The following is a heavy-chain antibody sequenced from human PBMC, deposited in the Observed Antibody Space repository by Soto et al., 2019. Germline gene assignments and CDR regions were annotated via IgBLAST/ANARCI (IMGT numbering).Heavy chain of an antibody. V-gene: IGHV4-38-2*01. J-gene: IGHJ5*02. CDR3: ARHIGGSDSSAWFGP. Sequence: PSETLSLTCAASGYSISSGYYWGWIRQPPGKGLEWIGSTYHSGNTYYNPSLKSRVTISVDTAKNHFSLKLSSLTAADTAIYYCARHIGGSDSSAWFGPWGQGSLVTSPQ. CDR2: TYHSGNT. D-gene: IGHD1-26*01. CDR1: GYSISSGYY.